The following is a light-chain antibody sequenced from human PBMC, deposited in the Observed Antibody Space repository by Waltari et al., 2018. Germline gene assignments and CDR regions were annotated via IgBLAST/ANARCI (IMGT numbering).Light chain of an antibody. CDR3: MQGLQTPT. V-gene: IGKV2-28*01. J-gene: IGKJ1*01. Sequence: DIVMTQSPLSLPVTPGERASISCRSSQSLLHSDGYNYLDWYLQKPGQSPQLLIYLGSNRASGVPGRFSASGSGTDFTLTICRVEAEDVGVYYCMQGLQTPTFGLGTKVEIK. CDR2: LGS. CDR1: QSLLHSDGYNY.